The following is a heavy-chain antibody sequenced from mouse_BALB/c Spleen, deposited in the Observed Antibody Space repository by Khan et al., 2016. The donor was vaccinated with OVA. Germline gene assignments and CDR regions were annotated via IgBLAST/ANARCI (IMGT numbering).Heavy chain of an antibody. Sequence: VELVESGPGLVAPSQSLSITCTVSGFSLTSYGVHWVRQPPGKGLEWLGVIWAGGSTNYNSALLSRLSISKDNSKSQVFLKMNSLQTDDTAMYFCARNREPDYFDYWGQGTTLTVSS. CDR2: IWAGGST. J-gene: IGHJ2*01. CDR1: GFSLTSYG. V-gene: IGHV2-9*02. CDR3: ARNREPDYFDY.